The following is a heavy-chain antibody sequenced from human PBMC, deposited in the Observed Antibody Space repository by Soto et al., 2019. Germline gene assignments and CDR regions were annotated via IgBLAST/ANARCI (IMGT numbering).Heavy chain of an antibody. J-gene: IGHJ5*02. CDR1: GFTFSSYS. V-gene: IGHV3-48*01. Sequence: HPGGSLRLSCAASGFTFSSYSMNWVRQAPGKGLEWVSYISSSSSTIYYADSAKGRFTISRDNAKNSLYLQMNSLRAEDTAVYYCARHPERIAQIGWFDPWGQGTLVTVSS. CDR3: ARHPERIAQIGWFDP. D-gene: IGHD6-13*01. CDR2: ISSSSSTI.